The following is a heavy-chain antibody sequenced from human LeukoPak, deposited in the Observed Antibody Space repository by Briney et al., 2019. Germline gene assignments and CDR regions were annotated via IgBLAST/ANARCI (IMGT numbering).Heavy chain of an antibody. CDR1: GFSFSNHG. V-gene: IGHV3-33*01. D-gene: IGHD3-10*01. Sequence: GGSLRLSCAASGFSFSNHGMHWVRQAPGKRLEWVAVIWDDGNNKRYANSVNGRFTISRDNSENTLYLQMNGLTAEDTAMYYCARDSYQDYYGRFDPWGQGTLVIISS. J-gene: IGHJ5*02. CDR2: IWDDGNNK. CDR3: ARDSYQDYYGRFDP.